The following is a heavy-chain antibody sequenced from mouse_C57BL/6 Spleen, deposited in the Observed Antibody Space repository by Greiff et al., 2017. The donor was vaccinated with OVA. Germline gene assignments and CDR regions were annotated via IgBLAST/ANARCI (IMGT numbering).Heavy chain of an antibody. Sequence: EVMLVESEGGLVQPGSSMKLSCTASGFTFSDYYMAWVRQVPEKGLEWVANINYDGSSTYYLDSLKSRFIISRDNAKNILYLQMSSLKSEDTATYYCARDGGLRRMDYWGQGTSVTVSS. V-gene: IGHV5-16*01. CDR2: INYDGSST. J-gene: IGHJ4*01. CDR3: ARDGGLRRMDY. D-gene: IGHD2-4*01. CDR1: GFTFSDYY.